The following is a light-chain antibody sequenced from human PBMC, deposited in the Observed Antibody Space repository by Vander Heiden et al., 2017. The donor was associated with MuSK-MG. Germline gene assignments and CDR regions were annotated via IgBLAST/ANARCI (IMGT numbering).Light chain of an antibody. V-gene: IGLV2-18*02. CDR1: ARDVGNYDC. CDR2: NVN. J-gene: IGLJ2*01. CDR3: CSSTSNVTYV. Sequence: QSALIQPPSVSGSPGQSVTISCTGTARDVGNYDCVSWYQQNPGTVPIVSSYNVNSQTSGVPDRVAGSRSGTAESMNISGLQAEDDAYYQCCSSTSNVTYVFGGRTRMTVL.